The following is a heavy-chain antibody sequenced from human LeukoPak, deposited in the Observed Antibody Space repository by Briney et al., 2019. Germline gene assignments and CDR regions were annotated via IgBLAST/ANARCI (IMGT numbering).Heavy chain of an antibody. CDR1: GFTFSSYA. J-gene: IGHJ4*02. D-gene: IGHD3-9*01. CDR3: AKGGLNHDISH. CDR2: ISDYGGST. V-gene: IGHV3-23*01. Sequence: QPGGSLRLSCAASGFTFSSYAMSWVRQAPGKGLEWVSGISDYGGSTYYADSVKGRSTISRDNSKNTLYLQMNSLRAEDTAVYYCAKGGLNHDISHWGQGTLVTVSS.